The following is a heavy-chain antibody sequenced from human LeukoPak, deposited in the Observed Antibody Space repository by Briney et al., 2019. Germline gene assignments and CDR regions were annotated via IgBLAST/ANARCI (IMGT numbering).Heavy chain of an antibody. CDR1: GFTFDDYA. CDR3: ARGLTLVNPYYYYGMDV. J-gene: IGHJ6*02. Sequence: GGSLRLSCAASGFTFDDYAMHWVRQAPGKGLEWVSGISWNSGSIGYADSVKGRFTISRDNSKNTLYLQMNSLRAEDTAVYYCARGLTLVNPYYYYGMDVWGQGTTVTVSS. V-gene: IGHV3-9*01. CDR2: ISWNSGSI. D-gene: IGHD4/OR15-4a*01.